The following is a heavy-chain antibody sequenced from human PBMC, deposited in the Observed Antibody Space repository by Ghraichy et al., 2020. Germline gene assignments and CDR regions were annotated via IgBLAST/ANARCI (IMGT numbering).Heavy chain of an antibody. D-gene: IGHD5-12*01. CDR3: AKGVDIVALGRLGDAFDI. V-gene: IGHV3-23*01. J-gene: IGHJ3*02. CDR1: GFTFSSYA. Sequence: GGSLRLSCAASGFTFSSYAMSWVRQAPGKGLEWVSAISGSGGSTYYADSVKGRFTISRDNSKNTLYLQMNSLRAEDTAVYYCAKGVDIVALGRLGDAFDIWGQGTMVTVSS. CDR2: ISGSGGST.